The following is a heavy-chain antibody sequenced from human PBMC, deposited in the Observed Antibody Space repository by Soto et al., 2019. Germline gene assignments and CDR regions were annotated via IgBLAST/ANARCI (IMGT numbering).Heavy chain of an antibody. CDR2: IYYNGRT. Sequence: SETLSLTCSVSGGSISSDDYYWIWIRQPPGEGLEWIGYIYYNGRTSSTPSLESRVTISIDMSKNQFSLTLSSVSAADTAVYYCARDRSSSPDYFDFWGPGTLVTVSS. CDR3: ARDRSSSPDYFDF. V-gene: IGHV4-30-4*01. D-gene: IGHD2-15*01. CDR1: GGSISSDDYY. J-gene: IGHJ4*02.